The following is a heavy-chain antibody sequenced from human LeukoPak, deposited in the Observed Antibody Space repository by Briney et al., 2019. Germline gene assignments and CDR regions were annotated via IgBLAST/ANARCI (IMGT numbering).Heavy chain of an antibody. J-gene: IGHJ4*02. Sequence: SETLSLTCTVSGGSISSGDYYWSWIRQPPGKGLEWIGYIYYSGSTNYNPSLKSRVTISVDTSKNQFSLKLSSVTAADTAVYYCARLVVTSYFDYWGQGTLVTVSS. CDR3: ARLVVTSYFDY. CDR1: GGSISSGDYY. D-gene: IGHD2-21*02. V-gene: IGHV4-61*08. CDR2: IYYSGST.